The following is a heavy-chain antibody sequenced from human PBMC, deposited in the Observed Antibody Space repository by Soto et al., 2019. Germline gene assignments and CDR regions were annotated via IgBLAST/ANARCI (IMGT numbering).Heavy chain of an antibody. CDR1: GGTFSSYA. D-gene: IGHD6-19*01. CDR3: ARVVAVAGTYYYYGMDV. V-gene: IGHV1-69*01. Sequence: QVQLVQSGAEVKKPGSSVKVSCKASGGTFSSYAISWVRQAPGQGLEWMGGIIPIFGTANYAQKFQGRVTITADESTSTAYMELSSLRSEDTAVYYCARVVAVAGTYYYYGMDVWGQETTVTVSS. J-gene: IGHJ6*02. CDR2: IIPIFGTA.